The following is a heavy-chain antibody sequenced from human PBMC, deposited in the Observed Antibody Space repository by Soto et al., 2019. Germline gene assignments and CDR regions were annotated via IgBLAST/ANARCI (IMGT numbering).Heavy chain of an antibody. D-gene: IGHD6-13*01. V-gene: IGHV4-34*01. CDR2: VNQSGSA. CDR1: GGSFSTYF. J-gene: IGHJ4*02. CDR3: ARERRVVGGYSSSWYDYFDS. Sequence: NPSETLSLTCSVYGGSFSTYFWTWMRQPPGKGLEWIGEVNQSGSANYNPSLESRVTISVDTSKKQFSLRLSSVTAADTAVYYCARERRVVGGYSSSWYDYFDSWGQGTLVTVSS.